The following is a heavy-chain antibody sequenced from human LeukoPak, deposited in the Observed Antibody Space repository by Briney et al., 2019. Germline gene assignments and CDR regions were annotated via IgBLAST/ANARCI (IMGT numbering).Heavy chain of an antibody. Sequence: SETLSLTCTVSGGSMNKYYWNWIRQPPGKGLEWIGRISSSGSTNYNPSLKSRVTISVDTSKNQFSLKLSSVTAADTAVYFCARGPYSYDSSGAFDIWGRGAMVTVSS. V-gene: IGHV4-4*08. CDR2: ISSSGST. CDR3: ARGPYSYDSSGAFDI. CDR1: GGSMNKYY. D-gene: IGHD3-22*01. J-gene: IGHJ3*02.